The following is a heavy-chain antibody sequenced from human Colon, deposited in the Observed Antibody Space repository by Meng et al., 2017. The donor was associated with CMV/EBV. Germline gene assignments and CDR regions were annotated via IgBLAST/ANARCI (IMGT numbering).Heavy chain of an antibody. CDR1: GYTFTDYY. Sequence: SGYTFTDYYLHWVRQAPGQGLEWMGWINPNGGGTDYAQTFKGRVTLTWDTSITTAHLEVSRLTSADTAIYYCARVKCGTTSCSQGLDPWGQGTLVTASS. CDR3: ARVKCGTTSCSQGLDP. V-gene: IGHV1-2*02. CDR2: INPNGGGT. D-gene: IGHD1-7*01. J-gene: IGHJ5*02.